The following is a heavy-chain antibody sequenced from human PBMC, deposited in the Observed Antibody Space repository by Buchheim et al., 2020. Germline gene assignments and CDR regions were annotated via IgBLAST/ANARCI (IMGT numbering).Heavy chain of an antibody. CDR3: ARKYNNDAFDI. CDR2: IGSATTDM. J-gene: IGHJ3*02. Sequence: EVQMVESGGGLVQPGGSLRLSCAGSGFTFSNYNFNWVRQGPGRGLEWISYIGSATTDMYYADSVKGRFTISRDNAKTSLYLQMNSLRAEDTAVYYCARKYNNDAFDIWGQGT. V-gene: IGHV3-48*01. D-gene: IGHD1-14*01. CDR1: GFTFSNYN.